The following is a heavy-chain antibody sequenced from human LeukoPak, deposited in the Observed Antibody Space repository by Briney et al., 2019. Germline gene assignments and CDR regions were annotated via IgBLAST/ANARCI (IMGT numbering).Heavy chain of an antibody. CDR2: IDPSDSYI. V-gene: IGHV5-10-1*01. Sequence: GESLKISCKGFGYSFTSYWITWVRQMPGKGLEYMGRIDPSDSYIQYSPSSQGHVTISVVKSISTAYLQWSSLKASDSAMYYCARHSGGYDLDYWGQGTLVTVSS. CDR1: GYSFTSYW. CDR3: ARHSGGYDLDY. J-gene: IGHJ4*02. D-gene: IGHD5-12*01.